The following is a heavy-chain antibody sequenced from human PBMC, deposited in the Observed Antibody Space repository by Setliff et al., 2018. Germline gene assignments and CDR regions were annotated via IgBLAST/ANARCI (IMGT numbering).Heavy chain of an antibody. CDR1: GYTFTSYD. V-gene: IGHV1-8*03. D-gene: IGHD3-3*01. Sequence: ASVKVSCKASGYTFTSYDINWVRQATGQGLEWMGWMNPNSGNTGYAQKFQGRVTITRNTSISTAYMELSSLRSEDTAVYYCARSNPRYYDFWSGGSCYYQDYWGQGTLVTVSS. CDR3: ARSNPRYYDFWSGGSCYYQDY. CDR2: MNPNSGNT. J-gene: IGHJ4*02.